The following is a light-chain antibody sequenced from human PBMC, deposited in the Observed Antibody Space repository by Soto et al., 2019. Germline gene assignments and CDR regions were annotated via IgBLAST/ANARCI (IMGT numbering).Light chain of an antibody. V-gene: IGKV3-15*01. J-gene: IGKJ1*01. CDR2: DAS. CDR3: QQNNNWPRT. Sequence: EVVMTQSPATLSVSPGEGATLSCRASQSVSGKVAWFQQKPGQPPRLLIYDASTRATGIPTRFSGSGFGTEFTLTISSLQPEDFAVYYCQQNNNWPRTFGQGTKVEFK. CDR1: QSVSGK.